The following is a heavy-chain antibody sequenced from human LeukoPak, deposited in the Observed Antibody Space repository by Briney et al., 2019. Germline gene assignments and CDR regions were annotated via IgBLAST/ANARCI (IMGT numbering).Heavy chain of an antibody. D-gene: IGHD3-16*01. CDR1: GFTFSSYW. J-gene: IGHJ3*02. CDR2: IKQDGSEK. Sequence: PGGSLRLSCAASGFTFSSYWMSWVRQAPGKGLEWVANIKQDGSEKYYVDSVKGRFTISRDNAKNSLYLQMNSLRAEDTAVYYCAKDGAPVGLPDAFDIWGQGTMVTVSS. CDR3: AKDGAPVGLPDAFDI. V-gene: IGHV3-7*01.